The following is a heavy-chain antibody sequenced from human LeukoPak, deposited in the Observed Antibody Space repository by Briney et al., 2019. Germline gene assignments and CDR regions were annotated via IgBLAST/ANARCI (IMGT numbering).Heavy chain of an antibody. CDR2: IFYSGTT. V-gene: IGHV4-59*08. CDR3: ARASYSYDINGWVPFDY. Sequence: SETLSLTCTVSGGSISSYYWSWIRQPPGKGLEWIGFIFYSGTTNYNPSLKSRVTISVDTSKNQFSLRLSSVTAADTAVYYCARASYSYDINGWVPFDYWGQGTLVTVSS. J-gene: IGHJ4*02. D-gene: IGHD3-22*01. CDR1: GGSISSYY.